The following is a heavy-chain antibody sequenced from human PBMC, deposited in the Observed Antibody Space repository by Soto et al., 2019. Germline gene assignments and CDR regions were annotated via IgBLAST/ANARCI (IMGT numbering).Heavy chain of an antibody. J-gene: IGHJ6*03. CDR1: SGSISSSNW. V-gene: IGHV4-4*02. CDR2: IYHSGST. Sequence: QVQLQESGPGLVKPSGTLSLTCAVSSGSISSSNWWSWVRQPPGKGLEWIGEIYHSGSTNYNPSLKRRVTISVDKSKNQFSLKLSSVTAADTAVYYCARSIAARPSYYYYMDVWGKGTTVTVSS. D-gene: IGHD6-6*01. CDR3: ARSIAARPSYYYYMDV.